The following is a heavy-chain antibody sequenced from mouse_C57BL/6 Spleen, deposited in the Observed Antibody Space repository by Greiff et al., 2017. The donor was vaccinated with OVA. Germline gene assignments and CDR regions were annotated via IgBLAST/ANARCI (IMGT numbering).Heavy chain of an antibody. J-gene: IGHJ1*03. CDR1: GYTFTSYW. V-gene: IGHV1-52*01. Sequence: QVQLQQPGAELVRPGSSVKLSCKASGYTFTSYWMHWVKQRPIQGLEWIGNIDPSDSETHYNQKFKDKATLTVDKSSSTAYLQLSSLTSEDSAAYYCARGGAMDYWYVDVWGTGTTVTVSS. CDR3: ARGGAMDYWYVDV. CDR2: IDPSDSET.